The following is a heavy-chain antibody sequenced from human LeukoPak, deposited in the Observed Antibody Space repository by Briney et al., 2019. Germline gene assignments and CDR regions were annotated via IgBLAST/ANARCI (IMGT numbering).Heavy chain of an antibody. CDR1: GFTFSNSA. CDR3: ARDRPGTVVAGAFDY. Sequence: PGRSLRLSCTASGFTFSNSAMHWVRQAPGKGLEWVAIVSYDGTKTFYADSVKGRFTISRDNSKNTLYLQITSLRTEDTGVYYCARDRPGTVVAGAFDYCGQGTLVTVSS. V-gene: IGHV3-30-3*01. J-gene: IGHJ4*02. D-gene: IGHD6-19*01. CDR2: VSYDGTKT.